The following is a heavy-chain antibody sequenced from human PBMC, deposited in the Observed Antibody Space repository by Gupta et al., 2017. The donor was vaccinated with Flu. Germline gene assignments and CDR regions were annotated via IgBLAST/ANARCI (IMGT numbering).Heavy chain of an antibody. J-gene: IGHJ6*02. Sequence: QVRLVQSGAEVKKPGSSVKVSCKTSGGTFSNYAFRWVRQAPGQGLEWMGGIIPVFGTTNYAPKFQGRVSITADESTRTAYMELSGLRSEDTAVYYCARLLDTVMVIPSPYYYYGMDVWGQGTTVTVSS. D-gene: IGHD5-18*01. CDR2: IIPVFGTT. CDR3: ARLLDTVMVIPSPYYYYGMDV. V-gene: IGHV1-69*01. CDR1: GGTFSNYA.